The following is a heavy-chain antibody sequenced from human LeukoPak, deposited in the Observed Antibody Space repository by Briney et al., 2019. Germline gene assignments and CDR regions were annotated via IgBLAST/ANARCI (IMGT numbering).Heavy chain of an antibody. Sequence: SETLSLTCAISGASFSGYSWTWIRQPPGKGLEWIGEFSHTGSPIYNPSLKSRVNISIDTSKNQFSLRLTSVTAADTAVYFCARPRLLFGSGPILVWGQRTLVTVSS. CDR1: GASFSGYS. CDR3: ARPRLLFGSGPILV. CDR2: FSHTGSP. D-gene: IGHD3-10*01. V-gene: IGHV4-34*01. J-gene: IGHJ4*02.